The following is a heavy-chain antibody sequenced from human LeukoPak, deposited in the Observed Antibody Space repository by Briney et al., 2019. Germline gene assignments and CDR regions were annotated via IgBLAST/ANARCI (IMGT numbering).Heavy chain of an antibody. D-gene: IGHD2-2*01. Sequence: PGGSLRLSCAASGFTFSDYYMSWIRQAPGKGLEWVSYISSSGSTIYYADSVKGRFTISSDNAKNSLYLQMNSLRAEDTAVYYCAGIALYCSSTSCHRDYWGQGTLVTVSS. CDR3: AGIALYCSSTSCHRDY. CDR2: ISSSGSTI. CDR1: GFTFSDYY. J-gene: IGHJ4*02. V-gene: IGHV3-11*01.